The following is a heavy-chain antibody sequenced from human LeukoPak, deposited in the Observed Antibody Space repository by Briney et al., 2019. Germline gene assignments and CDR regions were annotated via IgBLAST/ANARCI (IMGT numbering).Heavy chain of an antibody. CDR2: IYYSGNT. CDR1: GGSISGDH. CDR3: ARRNDFVI. Sequence: PSETLSLTCTVSGGSISGDHWNWIRQPPGKGLEWIGYIYYSGNTNYNPSLKSRVTISIDTSKNQFSLKLTSVTAADTAVYYCARRNDFVIWGQGTMVTVSS. V-gene: IGHV4-59*08. J-gene: IGHJ3*02.